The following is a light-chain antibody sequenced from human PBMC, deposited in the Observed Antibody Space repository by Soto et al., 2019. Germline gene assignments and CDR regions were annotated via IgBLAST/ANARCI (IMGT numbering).Light chain of an antibody. J-gene: IGKJ1*01. CDR2: DAS. CDR3: QQRSKMPLT. V-gene: IGKV3-11*01. Sequence: EIVLTQSPATLSLSPGETATLSCRASQSVRNYLAWYQQKPGQAPRLLIYDASNRATGIPARFSGTGSETDLTLTISSLEPEDFAIYYCQQRSKMPLTFGHGTKVDLK. CDR1: QSVRNY.